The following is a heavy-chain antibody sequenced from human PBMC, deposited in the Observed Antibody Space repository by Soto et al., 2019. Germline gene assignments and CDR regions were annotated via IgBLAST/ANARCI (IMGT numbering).Heavy chain of an antibody. D-gene: IGHD4-4*01. V-gene: IGHV1-2*04. Sequence: ASVKVSCKASGYTFTGYYMHWVRQAPGQGLEWMGWINPNSGDTNYAQKFQGWVTMTRDTSISTAYMELSSLRSEDTAVYYCARDDHLMTTVTGDNWFDPWGQGTLVTVSS. CDR3: ARDDHLMTTVTGDNWFDP. CDR1: GYTFTGYY. CDR2: INPNSGDT. J-gene: IGHJ5*02.